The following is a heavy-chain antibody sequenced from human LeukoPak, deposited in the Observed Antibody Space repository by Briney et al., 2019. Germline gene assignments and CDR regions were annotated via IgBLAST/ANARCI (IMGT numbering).Heavy chain of an antibody. CDR2: ISGTGGST. D-gene: IGHD3-22*01. V-gene: IGHV3-23*01. Sequence: GGSLRLSCAASGFTFSSYALSWVRQAPGKGLEWVSTISGTGGSTFYADSVKGRFTIFRDNSKNTMYLQMNSLKIEDTAVYYCTTTQHDLYYYDSTGYRFWGQGTLVTVSS. CDR3: TTTQHDLYYYDSTGYRF. CDR1: GFTFSSYA. J-gene: IGHJ4*02.